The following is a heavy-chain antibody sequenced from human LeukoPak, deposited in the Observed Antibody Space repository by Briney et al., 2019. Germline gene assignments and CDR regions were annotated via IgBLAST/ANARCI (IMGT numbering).Heavy chain of an antibody. CDR1: GGSISSYY. Sequence: SETLSLTCTVSGGSISSYYWSWIRQPPGKGLEWIGYIYYSGSTNYNPSLKSRVTISVDTSKNQFSLKLSSVTAADTAVYYCARVGEKGELRLLDYWGQGTLVTVSS. V-gene: IGHV4-59*01. CDR2: IYYSGST. D-gene: IGHD3-16*01. J-gene: IGHJ4*02. CDR3: ARVGEKGELRLLDY.